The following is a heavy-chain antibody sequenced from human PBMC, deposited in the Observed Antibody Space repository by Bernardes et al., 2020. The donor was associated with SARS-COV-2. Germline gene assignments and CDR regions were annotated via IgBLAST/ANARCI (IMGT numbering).Heavy chain of an antibody. Sequence: SETLSLTRIVSGGSITGSSWCWIRQRPGPEGLEWLGYINYSRSSNYNPSLKRGVTMSVDTSKNQFSLKLSSVTAADTAVYYCARVSPYACGWLGLDHWGQGPLRTLSS. V-gene: IGHV4-59*01. J-gene: IGHJ4*02. D-gene: IGHD6-19*01. CDR1: GGSITGSS. CDR3: ARVSPYACGWLGLDH. CDR2: INYSRSS.